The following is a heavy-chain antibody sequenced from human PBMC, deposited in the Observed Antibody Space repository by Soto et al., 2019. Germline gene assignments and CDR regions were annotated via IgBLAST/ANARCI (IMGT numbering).Heavy chain of an antibody. Sequence: QVQLQESGPGLVKPSQTLSLTCTVSGGSIRSGGFYWSWLRQPPGKGLEWIGYIFHSGSTYYNPSVKSRVIISVDTSENQFSLKLSSVTAADTAVYYCARVIGVHYYWFDPWGQGTLVTVSS. J-gene: IGHJ5*02. CDR3: ARVIGVHYYWFDP. CDR1: GGSIRSGGFY. CDR2: IFHSGST. D-gene: IGHD3-22*01. V-gene: IGHV4-30-4*01.